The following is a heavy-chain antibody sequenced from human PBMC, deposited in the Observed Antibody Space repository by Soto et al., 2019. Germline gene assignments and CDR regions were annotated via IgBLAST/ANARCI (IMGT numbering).Heavy chain of an antibody. CDR2: IYTSGST. V-gene: IGHV4-4*07. CDR3: ARQTLTSLYDYVWASYPKGFDL. Sequence: SETLSLTCTVSGGSISSYYWSWIRQPAGKGLEWIGRIYTSGSTNYNPSLKSRVTMSVDTSKNQFSLKLSSVTAADTAVYYCARQTLTSLYDYVWASYPKGFDLCGQGTLVTVCS. J-gene: IGHJ5*02. D-gene: IGHD3-16*02. CDR1: GGSISSYY.